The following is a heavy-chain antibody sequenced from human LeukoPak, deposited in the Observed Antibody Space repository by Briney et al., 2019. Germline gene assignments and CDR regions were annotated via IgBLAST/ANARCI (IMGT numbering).Heavy chain of an antibody. CDR1: GFTFSNAW. CDR3: ARGSMDLPRYWYFDL. D-gene: IGHD2/OR15-2a*01. Sequence: SGGSLRLSCAASGFTFSNAWMSWVRQAPGKGLEWVGRIKSKTDGGTTDYAAPVKGRFTISRDDSKNTLYLQMNSLRAEDTAVYYCARGSMDLPRYWYFDLWGRGTLVTVSS. CDR2: IKSKTDGGTT. J-gene: IGHJ2*01. V-gene: IGHV3-15*01.